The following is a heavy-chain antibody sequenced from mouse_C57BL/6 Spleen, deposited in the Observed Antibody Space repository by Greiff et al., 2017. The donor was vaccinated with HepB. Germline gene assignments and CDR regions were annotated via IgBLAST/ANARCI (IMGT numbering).Heavy chain of an antibody. Sequence: VQLQQSGAELVKPGASVKISCKASGYAFSSYWMNWVKQRPGKGLEWIGQIYPGDGDTNYNGKFKGKATLTADKSSSTAYMQLSSLTSEDSAVYFCAGYYDYGSSYYFDYWGQGTTLTVSS. V-gene: IGHV1-80*01. CDR1: GYAFSSYW. CDR3: AGYYDYGSSYYFDY. J-gene: IGHJ2*01. D-gene: IGHD1-1*01. CDR2: IYPGDGDT.